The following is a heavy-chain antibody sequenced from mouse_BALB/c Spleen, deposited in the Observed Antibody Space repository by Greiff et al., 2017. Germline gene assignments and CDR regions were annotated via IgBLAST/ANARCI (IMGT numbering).Heavy chain of an antibody. CDR3: ARDMGGSSYFDY. CDR1: GFTFTDYY. J-gene: IGHJ2*01. D-gene: IGHD1-1*01. CDR2: IRNKANGYTT. V-gene: IGHV7-3*02. Sequence: EVQLQQSGGGLVQPGGSLRLSCATSGFTFTDYYMSWVRQPPGKALEWLGFIRNKANGYTTEYSASVKGRFTISRDNSQSILYLQMNTLRAEDSATYYCARDMGGSSYFDYWGQGTTLTVSS.